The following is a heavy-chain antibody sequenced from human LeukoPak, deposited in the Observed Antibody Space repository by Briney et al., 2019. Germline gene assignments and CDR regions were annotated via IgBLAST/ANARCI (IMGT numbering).Heavy chain of an antibody. Sequence: PSETLSLTCTVSGGSISSYYWSWIRQPPGKGLEWIGYIYYSGSTNYNPSLKSRVTISVDTSKNQFSLKLSSVTAADTAVYYCARSLYSGSYSNWFDPWGQGTLVTVSS. D-gene: IGHD1-26*01. CDR3: ARSLYSGSYSNWFDP. J-gene: IGHJ5*02. CDR1: GGSISSYY. V-gene: IGHV4-59*08. CDR2: IYYSGST.